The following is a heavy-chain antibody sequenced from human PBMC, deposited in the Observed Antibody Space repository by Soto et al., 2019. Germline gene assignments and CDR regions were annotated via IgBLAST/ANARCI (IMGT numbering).Heavy chain of an antibody. D-gene: IGHD1-26*01. CDR3: ARDPPLIVGATTGGIGAFDI. Sequence: QVQLVQSGAEVKKPGSSVKVSCKASGGTFSSYAISWVRQAPGQGLEWMGGIIPIFGTANYAQKFQGRVTITADESTSTAYMELSSLRSEDTAVYYCARDPPLIVGATTGGIGAFDIWGQGTMVTVSS. CDR1: GGTFSSYA. J-gene: IGHJ3*02. V-gene: IGHV1-69*12. CDR2: IIPIFGTA.